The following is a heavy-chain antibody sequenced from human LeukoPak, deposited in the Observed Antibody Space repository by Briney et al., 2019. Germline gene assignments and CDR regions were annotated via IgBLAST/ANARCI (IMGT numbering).Heavy chain of an antibody. J-gene: IGHJ6*03. Sequence: ASVKVSCKAFGYTFTSNYMHWVRQAPGQGPEWMGVISPSGGSTTYAQKFQGRVTLTRDMSTSTDYLELSSLRSEDTAVYYCAKGSGYEAQYYYYMDVWGKGTTVTISS. V-gene: IGHV1-46*01. CDR2: ISPSGGST. CDR3: AKGSGYEAQYYYYMDV. CDR1: GYTFTSNY. D-gene: IGHD5-12*01.